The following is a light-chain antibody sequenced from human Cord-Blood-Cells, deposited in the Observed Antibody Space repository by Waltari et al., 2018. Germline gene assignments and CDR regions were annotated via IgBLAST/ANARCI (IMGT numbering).Light chain of an antibody. CDR1: SSDVGGYNH. V-gene: IGLV2-23*02. Sequence: QSALTQPASVSGSPGQSVTISCTGTSSDVGGYNHVSWYQQHPGKAPKLMIYEVSKRPSGVPDRFSGSKSGNTASLTISGLQAEDEADYYCSSYAGSSTYVFGTGTKLTVL. CDR2: EVS. J-gene: IGLJ1*01. CDR3: SSYAGSSTYV.